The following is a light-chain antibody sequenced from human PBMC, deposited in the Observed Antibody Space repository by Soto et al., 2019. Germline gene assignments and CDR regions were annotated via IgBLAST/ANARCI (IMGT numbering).Light chain of an antibody. CDR2: DAS. Sequence: EIVLTQSPATLSLSPGERATLSCRASQIVSSYLAWYQQKPGQAPRLLIYDASNRATGIPARFSGSGSGTDFTLTISSLEPEDFAVYYCQQRSNWLTFGGGTKEEIK. CDR3: QQRSNWLT. J-gene: IGKJ4*01. V-gene: IGKV3-11*01. CDR1: QIVSSY.